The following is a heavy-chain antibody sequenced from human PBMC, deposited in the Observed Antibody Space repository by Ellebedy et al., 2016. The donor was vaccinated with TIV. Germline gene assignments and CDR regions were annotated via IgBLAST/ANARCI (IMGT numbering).Heavy chain of an antibody. Sequence: GGSLRLSCAASGFTFHSYGMHWVRQAPGKGLEWVTFIRYDGSDKYYADSVKGRFTISRDNAKTSLYLQMNSLRLDDTAVYYCARRGNYVDYAVQINNWFDSWGPGTRVTVYS. CDR2: IRYDGSDK. CDR1: GFTFHSYG. D-gene: IGHD4-17*01. V-gene: IGHV3-30*02. CDR3: ARRGNYVDYAVQINNWFDS. J-gene: IGHJ5*01.